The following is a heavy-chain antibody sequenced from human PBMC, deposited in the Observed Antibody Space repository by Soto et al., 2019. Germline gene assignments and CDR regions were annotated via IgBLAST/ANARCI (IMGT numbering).Heavy chain of an antibody. CDR3: ARDVRLDSSSSH. V-gene: IGHV3-30-3*01. CDR2: ISYDGSNK. J-gene: IGHJ4*02. D-gene: IGHD6-6*01. CDR1: GFTFSSYA. Sequence: GGSLRLSCAASGFTFSSYAMHWVRQAPGKGLEWVAVISYDGSNKYYADSVKGRFTISRDNSKNTLYLQMNSLRAEDTAVYYCARDVRLDSSSSHWGQGTLVTV.